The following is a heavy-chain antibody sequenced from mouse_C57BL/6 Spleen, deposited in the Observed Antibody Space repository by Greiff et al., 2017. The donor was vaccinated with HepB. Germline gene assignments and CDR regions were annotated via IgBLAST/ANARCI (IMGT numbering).Heavy chain of an antibody. V-gene: IGHV1-54*01. CDR2: INPGSGGT. J-gene: IGHJ1*03. CDR3: ARSHYYGRRDWYFDV. D-gene: IGHD1-1*01. Sequence: VQLQQSGAELVRPGTSVKVSCKASGYAFTNYLIEWVKQRPGQGLEWIGVINPGSGGTNYNEKFKGKATLTADKSSSTAYMQLSSLTSEDSAVYFCARSHYYGRRDWYFDVWGTGTTVTVSS. CDR1: GYAFTNYL.